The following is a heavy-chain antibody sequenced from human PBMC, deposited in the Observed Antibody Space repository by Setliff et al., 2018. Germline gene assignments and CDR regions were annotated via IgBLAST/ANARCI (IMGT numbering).Heavy chain of an antibody. J-gene: IGHJ4*02. Sequence: ASVKVSCKASGYKFTNYGIAWVRQAPGQGLEWMGWINAYNGNTFYAPKLQGRVTMTTDASTATAYLELRSVRSDDTAIYFCSRLVRYCTTTTCQTLSGGEHWGQGTLVTVSS. CDR3: SRLVRYCTTTTCQTLSGGEH. CDR2: INAYNGNT. CDR1: GYKFTNYG. D-gene: IGHD2-8*01. V-gene: IGHV1-18*01.